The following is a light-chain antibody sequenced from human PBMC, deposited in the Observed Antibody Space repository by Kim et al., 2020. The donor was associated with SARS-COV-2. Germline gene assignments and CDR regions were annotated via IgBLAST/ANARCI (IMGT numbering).Light chain of an antibody. CDR1: QGIRDY. Sequence: AAVGDRVHMTCRAIQGIRDYLAWYQQTPGKVPNLLIYSASPVQSGVPSRFIGRGSGTDFSLTLSSLQPEDVATYYCQNYDSSRKTLGQGTKVEIK. J-gene: IGKJ1*01. V-gene: IGKV1-27*01. CDR2: SAS. CDR3: QNYDSSRKT.